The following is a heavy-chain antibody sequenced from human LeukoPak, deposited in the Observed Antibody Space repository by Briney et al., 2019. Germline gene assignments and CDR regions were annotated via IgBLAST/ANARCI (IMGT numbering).Heavy chain of an antibody. CDR3: ARNSYGYGLDFDY. J-gene: IGHJ4*02. D-gene: IGHD5-18*01. V-gene: IGHV4-59*01. Sequence: SETLSLTCTVSGGCISSYYWSWIRQPPGKGLEWIGYIYYSGSTNYNPSLKSRVTISVDTSKNQFSLKLSSVTAADTAVYYCARNSYGYGLDFDYWGQGTLVTVSS. CDR2: IYYSGST. CDR1: GGCISSYY.